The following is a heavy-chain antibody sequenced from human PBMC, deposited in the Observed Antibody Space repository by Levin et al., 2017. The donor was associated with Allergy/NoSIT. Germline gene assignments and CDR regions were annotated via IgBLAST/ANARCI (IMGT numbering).Heavy chain of an antibody. CDR3: ARGLGMTGYLRAGRGHWFDP. J-gene: IGHJ5*02. CDR1: GGSFSGYY. D-gene: IGHD3-9*01. V-gene: IGHV4-34*01. CDR2: INHSGST. Sequence: KTSETLSLTCAVYGGSFSGYYWSWIRQPPGKGLEWIGEINHSGSTNYNPSLKSRVTISVDTSKNQFSLKLSSVTAADTAVYYCARGLGMTGYLRAGRGHWFDPWGQGTLVTVSS.